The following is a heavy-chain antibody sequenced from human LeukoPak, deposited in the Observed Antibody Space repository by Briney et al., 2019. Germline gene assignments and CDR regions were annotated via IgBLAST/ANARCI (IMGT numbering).Heavy chain of an antibody. CDR2: ISYDGSSK. V-gene: IGHV3-30*14. CDR1: GFTFSTYA. Sequence: GGSLRLSCAASGFTFSTYAMHWVRQAPGKGLEWVAVISYDGSSKYYADSVKGRFTISRDNLKNTLYLQMNSLRAEDTAVYYCARGGSGDIFDIWGQGTMVTVSS. D-gene: IGHD2-21*01. J-gene: IGHJ3*02. CDR3: ARGGSGDIFDI.